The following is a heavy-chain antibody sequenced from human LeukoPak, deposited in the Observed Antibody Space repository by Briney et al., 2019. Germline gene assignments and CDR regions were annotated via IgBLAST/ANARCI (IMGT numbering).Heavy chain of an antibody. V-gene: IGHV4-34*01. CDR2: INHSGST. CDR1: GGSFSGYY. J-gene: IGHJ5*02. D-gene: IGHD3-9*01. Sequence: SETLSLTCAVYGGSFSGYYWSWIRQPPGKGLEWIGEINHSGSTNYSPSLKSRVTISVDTSKNQFSLKLSSVTAADTAVYYCARGGFDWLLFYVLDKYNWFDPWGQGTLVTVSS. CDR3: ARGGFDWLLFYVLDKYNWFDP.